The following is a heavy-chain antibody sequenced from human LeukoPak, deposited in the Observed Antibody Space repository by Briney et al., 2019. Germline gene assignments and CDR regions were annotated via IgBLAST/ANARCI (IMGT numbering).Heavy chain of an antibody. CDR3: ARGEDYYGGYDY. D-gene: IGHD1-26*01. Sequence: ASVKVSCTASGGTFSSYAISWVRQAPGQGLEWMGRIIPILGIANYAQKFQGRVTITADKSTSTAYMELSSLRSEDTAVYYCARGEDYYGGYDYWGQGTLVTVSS. CDR1: GGTFSSYA. CDR2: IIPILGIA. V-gene: IGHV1-69*04. J-gene: IGHJ4*02.